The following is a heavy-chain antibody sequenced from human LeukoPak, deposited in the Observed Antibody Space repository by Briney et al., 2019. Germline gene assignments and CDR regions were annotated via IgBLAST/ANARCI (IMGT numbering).Heavy chain of an antibody. D-gene: IGHD6-6*01. CDR3: ARELYSSSSDAFDI. CDR1: GGTFSSYA. V-gene: IGHV1-69*13. Sequence: SVKVSCKASGGTFSSYAISWVRQAPGQGLEWMGGIIPIFGTANYAQKFQGRVTITADESTSTAYMELSSLRSEDTAVYYCARELYSSSSDAFDIWGQGTMVTVSS. J-gene: IGHJ3*02. CDR2: IIPIFGTA.